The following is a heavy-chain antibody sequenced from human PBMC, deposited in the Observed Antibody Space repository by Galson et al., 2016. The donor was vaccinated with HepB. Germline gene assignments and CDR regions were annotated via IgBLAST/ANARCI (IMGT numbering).Heavy chain of an antibody. CDR3: ARSRVGDYDAFDI. Sequence: SVKVSCKASGDTFTSYGISWVRQAPGQGLEWMGWISAYNGNTNYAQKLQGRVTMTTDTSTSTAYMELRSLRSDDTAVYYCARSRVGDYDAFDIWGQGTMVTVSS. CDR1: GDTFTSYG. V-gene: IGHV1-18*01. CDR2: ISAYNGNT. J-gene: IGHJ3*02. D-gene: IGHD4-17*01.